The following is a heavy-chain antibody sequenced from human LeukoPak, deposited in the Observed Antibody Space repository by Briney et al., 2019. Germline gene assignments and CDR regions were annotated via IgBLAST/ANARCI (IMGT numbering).Heavy chain of an antibody. D-gene: IGHD2-2*02. V-gene: IGHV1-2*02. CDR3: ARSLFDIVVVPAAIPFDY. CDR2: INPDSGGT. J-gene: IGHJ4*02. Sequence: VASVKVSCKASGYTFPDDYVHWVRQAPGQGLEWMGWINPDSGGTNYAQKFQGRVTMTRDTSISTAYMELSRLTSDDTAVYYCARSLFDIVVVPAAIPFDYWGQGTLVTVSS. CDR1: GYTFPDDY.